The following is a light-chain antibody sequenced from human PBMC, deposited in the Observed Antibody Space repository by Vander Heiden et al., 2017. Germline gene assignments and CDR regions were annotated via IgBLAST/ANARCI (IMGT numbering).Light chain of an antibody. J-gene: IGKJ4*01. CDR3: QQYNSWPLT. CDR2: GAS. Sequence: EILMTHSVATLCMSPGERATLSCRASQSVSSSLAWYQQKPGQAPRLLIYGASTRATGIPARFSGSGSGTEFTLTISSLQSEDFAVYYCQQYNSWPLTFGGGTKVEIK. V-gene: IGKV3-15*01. CDR1: QSVSSS.